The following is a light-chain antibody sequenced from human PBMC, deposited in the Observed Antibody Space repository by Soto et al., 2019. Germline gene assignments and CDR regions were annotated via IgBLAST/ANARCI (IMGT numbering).Light chain of an antibody. CDR1: QTVNAW. CDR2: DAS. J-gene: IGKJ1*01. V-gene: IGKV1-5*01. CDR3: QQYNTHSGT. Sequence: DIQMTQSPSTLSASLGDRVTITCRASQTVNAWLAWYHHKPGKAPKPLIYDASILESGVPARFSGSGSGTEFILTISSLQPDDVGTYYCQQYNTHSGTFGQGTKVEIK.